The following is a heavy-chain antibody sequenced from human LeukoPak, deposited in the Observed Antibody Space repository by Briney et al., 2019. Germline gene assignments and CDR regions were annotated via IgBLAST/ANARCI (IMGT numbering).Heavy chain of an antibody. D-gene: IGHD3-22*01. J-gene: IGHJ6*02. CDR3: GGVVGRSSGHPKPDYYYYGMDV. Sequence: MASETLSLTCTVSGGSISSSSYYWSWIRQPPGKGLEWIGYIYYSGSTNYNPSLKSRVTISVDTSKNQSSLKLSSVTAADTAVYYCGGVVGRSSGHPKPDYYYYGMDVWGQGTTVTVSS. CDR2: IYYSGST. CDR1: GGSISSSSYY. V-gene: IGHV4-61*05.